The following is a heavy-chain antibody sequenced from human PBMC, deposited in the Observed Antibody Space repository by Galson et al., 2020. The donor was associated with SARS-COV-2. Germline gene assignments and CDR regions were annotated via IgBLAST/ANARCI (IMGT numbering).Heavy chain of an antibody. CDR2: ISWDSAKL. CDR3: AKVRYDTLTVEYQGMDV. V-gene: IGHV3-9*01. Sequence: GGSLRLSCAASGFLFDDYAMHWVRQAPGKGLEWVSGISWDSAKLVYADSVKGRFTISRENAKNYLYLQMNSLTTHDTAVYYCAKVRYDTLTVEYQGMDVWGQGTTVTV. J-gene: IGHJ6*02. CDR1: GFLFDDYA. D-gene: IGHD3-9*01.